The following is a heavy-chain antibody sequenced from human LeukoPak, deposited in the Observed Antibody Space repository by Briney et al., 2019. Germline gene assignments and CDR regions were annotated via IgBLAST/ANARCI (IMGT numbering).Heavy chain of an antibody. D-gene: IGHD6-19*01. J-gene: IGHJ4*02. CDR1: GYTFTSYG. CDR2: XXXYNGNT. CDR3: AREIYSSGWNPTVSYFDY. Sequence: ASVKVSCKASGYTFTSYGISWVXXXXXXXXXXXXXXXXYNGNTNYAQKLQGRVTMTTDTSTSTAYMELRSLRSDDTAVYYCAREIYSSGWNPTVSYFDYWGQGTLATVSS. V-gene: IGHV1-18*01.